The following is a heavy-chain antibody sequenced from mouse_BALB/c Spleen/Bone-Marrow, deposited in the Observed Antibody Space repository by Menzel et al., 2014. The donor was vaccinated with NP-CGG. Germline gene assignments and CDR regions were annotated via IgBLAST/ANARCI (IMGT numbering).Heavy chain of an antibody. D-gene: IGHD2-14*01. J-gene: IGHJ4*01. V-gene: IGHV14-3*02. CDR3: SRYYRYVYGMDF. Sequence: VQLKESGAELVKPGASVKLSCTASGFNIKDTYMHWVKQRPEQGLEWIGRIDPANGNTKYDPKFQDKATITADTSSNTAYLQLSSLTSEDTAVYYCSRYYRYVYGMDFWGQGTSVTVSS. CDR1: GFNIKDTY. CDR2: IDPANGNT.